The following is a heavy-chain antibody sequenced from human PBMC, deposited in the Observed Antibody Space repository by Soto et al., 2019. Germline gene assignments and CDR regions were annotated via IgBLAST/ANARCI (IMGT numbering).Heavy chain of an antibody. D-gene: IGHD3-3*01. Sequence: SETLSLTCTVSGGSISSSSYYWGWIRQPPGKGLEWIGSIYYSGSTYYNPSLKSRVTISVDTSKNQFSLKLSSVTAADTAVYYCARLLVDRGYDFWSGYKRSDAFDIWGQGTMVTVSS. CDR1: GGSISSSSYY. V-gene: IGHV4-39*01. CDR3: ARLLVDRGYDFWSGYKRSDAFDI. CDR2: IYYSGST. J-gene: IGHJ3*02.